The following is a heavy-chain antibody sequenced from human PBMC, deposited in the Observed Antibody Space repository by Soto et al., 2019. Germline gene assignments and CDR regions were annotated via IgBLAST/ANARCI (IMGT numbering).Heavy chain of an antibody. CDR2: IYYSGST. D-gene: IGHD4-17*01. CDR3: ARQPYGHYNDY. J-gene: IGHJ4*02. V-gene: IGHV4-59*08. CDR1: GGSLSSYY. Sequence: SETLSLTCTVSGGSLSSYYWSWIRQPPGKGLEWIGYIYYSGSTNYNPSLKSRVTISVDTSKNQFSLKLSSVTAADTAVYYCARQPYGHYNDYWRQGTLVPVSS.